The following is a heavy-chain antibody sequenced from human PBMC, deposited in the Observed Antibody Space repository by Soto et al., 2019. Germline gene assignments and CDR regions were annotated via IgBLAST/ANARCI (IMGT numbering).Heavy chain of an antibody. J-gene: IGHJ6*02. CDR2: ISYDGSNK. CDR3: AKDGGTAMVTGYYYYGMDV. Sequence: GGSLRLSCAASGFTFSSYGMHWVRQAPGKGLEWVALISYDGSNKYYADSVKGRFTISRDNSKNTLYLQMNSLRAEDTAVYYCAKDGGTAMVTGYYYYGMDVWGQGTTVTVSS. CDR1: GFTFSSYG. V-gene: IGHV3-30*18. D-gene: IGHD5-18*01.